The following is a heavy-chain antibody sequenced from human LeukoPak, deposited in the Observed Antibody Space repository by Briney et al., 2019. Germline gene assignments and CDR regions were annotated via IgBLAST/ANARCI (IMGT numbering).Heavy chain of an antibody. CDR3: AKDYCSGGSCYLDY. J-gene: IGHJ4*02. D-gene: IGHD2-15*01. V-gene: IGHV3-13*01. Sequence: PGSAKGRFTISRENANNSLYLQMNSLRAEDTAVYYCAKDYCSGGSCYLDYWGQGTLVTVSS.